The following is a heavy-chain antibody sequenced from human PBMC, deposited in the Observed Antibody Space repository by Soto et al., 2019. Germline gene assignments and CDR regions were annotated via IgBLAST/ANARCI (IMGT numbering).Heavy chain of an antibody. Sequence: PGGSLRLCCAASGVTFSNAWMSWVRQAPGKGLEWVGRIKSKTDGGTTDYAAPVKGRFTISRDDSKNTLYLQMNSLKTEDTAVYYCTTYGSPDYGDYVWNFDYWGQGTLVTVSS. CDR1: GVTFSNAW. J-gene: IGHJ4*02. V-gene: IGHV3-15*01. CDR2: IKSKTDGGTT. CDR3: TTYGSPDYGDYVWNFDY. D-gene: IGHD4-17*01.